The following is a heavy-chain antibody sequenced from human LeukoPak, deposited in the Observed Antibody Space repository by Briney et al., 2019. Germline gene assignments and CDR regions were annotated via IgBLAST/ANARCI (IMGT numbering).Heavy chain of an antibody. V-gene: IGHV4-30-2*01. J-gene: IGHJ4*02. Sequence: SETLSLTCAVSGGSISSGGYSWSRIRQPPGKGLEWIGYIYHSGSTHYNPSLKSRVTISVDRSKNQFSLKLSSVTAADTAVYYCARLSGLLAFDYWGQGTLVTVSS. CDR1: GGSISSGGYS. CDR3: ARLSGLLAFDY. CDR2: IYHSGST. D-gene: IGHD2-15*01.